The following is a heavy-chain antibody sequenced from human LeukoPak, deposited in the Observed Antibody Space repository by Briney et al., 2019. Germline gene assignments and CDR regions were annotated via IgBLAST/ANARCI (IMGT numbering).Heavy chain of an antibody. J-gene: IGHJ4*02. D-gene: IGHD5-18*01. CDR2: IIPILGIA. CDR1: GGTFSSYA. Sequence: ASVKVSCKASGGTFSSYAISWMRQAPGQGLEWMGRIIPILGIANYEQKFQGRVTITADKSTSTAYMELSSLRSEDTAVYYCARVDTAMVIDYWGQGTLVTVSS. V-gene: IGHV1-69*04. CDR3: ARVDTAMVIDY.